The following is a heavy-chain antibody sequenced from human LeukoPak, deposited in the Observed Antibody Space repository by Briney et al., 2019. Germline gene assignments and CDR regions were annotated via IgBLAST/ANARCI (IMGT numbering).Heavy chain of an antibody. CDR2: ISAYNGNT. CDR1: GYTFTGYY. D-gene: IGHD6-19*01. V-gene: IGHV1-18*04. J-gene: IGHJ4*02. CDR3: ARTGTGYSSGHAHFGD. Sequence: ASVKVSCKASGYTFTGYYMHWVRQASGQGLEWMGWISAYNGNTNYAQRFQGRVTMTTDTVTSTAYMELRSLRSDDTAVYYCARTGTGYSSGHAHFGDWGQGTLVTVSS.